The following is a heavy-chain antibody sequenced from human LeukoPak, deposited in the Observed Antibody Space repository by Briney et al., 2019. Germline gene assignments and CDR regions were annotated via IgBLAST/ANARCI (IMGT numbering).Heavy chain of an antibody. CDR1: GFIFSSYE. D-gene: IGHD1-26*01. CDR2: ISGSGSAI. CDR3: AREGWEPDDAFDI. V-gene: IGHV3-48*03. Sequence: PGGSLRLSCAASGFIFSSYEMNWVRQAPGKGLEWVSYISGSGSAIYYADSVKGRVTISRDNAKNSLYLQMNSLRAEDTAVYYCAREGWEPDDAFDIWGQGTMVTVSS. J-gene: IGHJ3*02.